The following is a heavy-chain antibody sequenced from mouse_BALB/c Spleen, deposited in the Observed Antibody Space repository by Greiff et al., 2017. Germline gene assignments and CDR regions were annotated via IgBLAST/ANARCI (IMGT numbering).Heavy chain of an antibody. CDR2: ISSGGGST. CDR3: ARHVRTVVDYYAMDY. D-gene: IGHD1-1*01. J-gene: IGHJ4*01. CDR1: GFAFSSYD. V-gene: IGHV5-12-1*01. Sequence: EVKLVESGGGLVKPGGSLKLSCAASGFAFSSYDMSWVRQTPEKSLEWVAYISSGGGSTYYPDTVNGRFTISRDNAKNTLYLQMSSLKSEDTAMYYGARHVRTVVDYYAMDYWGQGTSVTVSS.